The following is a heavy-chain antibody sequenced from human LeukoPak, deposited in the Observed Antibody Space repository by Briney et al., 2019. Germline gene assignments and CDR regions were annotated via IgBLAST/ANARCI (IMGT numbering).Heavy chain of an antibody. V-gene: IGHV1-2*02. D-gene: IGHD6-6*01. Sequence: GASVKVSCKASGYTFTGYYMHWVRQAPGQGLEWMGWINPNSGGTNYAQKFQGRVTMTRDTSISTAYMELSRLRSDDTAMYYCARPLYSSSSNLDYWGQGTLVTVSS. CDR1: GYTFTGYY. CDR2: INPNSGGT. J-gene: IGHJ4*02. CDR3: ARPLYSSSSNLDY.